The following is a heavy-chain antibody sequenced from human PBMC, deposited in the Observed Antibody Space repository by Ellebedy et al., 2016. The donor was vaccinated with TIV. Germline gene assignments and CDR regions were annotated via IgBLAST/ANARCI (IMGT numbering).Heavy chain of an antibody. D-gene: IGHD1-14*01. Sequence: GESLKISCRYSGNSFANYWFAWVRQMPEKGLEWMGSNYPGDSGARYSPSFQGPVTISADKSITTAYLQEYSLKAADTAIYYSARRATTLNGQNWFNPWGQGTPVTVSS. CDR1: GNSFANYW. V-gene: IGHV5-51*01. CDR3: ARRATTLNGQNWFNP. J-gene: IGHJ5*02. CDR2: NYPGDSGA.